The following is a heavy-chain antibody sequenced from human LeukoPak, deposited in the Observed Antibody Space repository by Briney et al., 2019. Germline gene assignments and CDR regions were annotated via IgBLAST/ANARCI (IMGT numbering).Heavy chain of an antibody. D-gene: IGHD1-1*01. CDR2: INHSGST. CDR1: GFTFSSYA. Sequence: PGGSLRLSCAASGFTFSSYAMSWVRQAPGKGLEWIGEINHSGSTNYNPSLKSRVTISVDTSKNQFSLKLSSVTAADTAVYYCARVIRGWKRYYYYYGMDVWGQGTTVTVSS. CDR3: ARVIRGWKRYYYYYGMDV. J-gene: IGHJ6*02. V-gene: IGHV4-34*01.